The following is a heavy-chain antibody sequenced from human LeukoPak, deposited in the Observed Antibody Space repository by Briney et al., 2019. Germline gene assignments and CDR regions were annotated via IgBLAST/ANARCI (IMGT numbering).Heavy chain of an antibody. V-gene: IGHV4-59*08. CDR2: IYYSGST. CDR1: GGSISSYY. J-gene: IGHJ4*02. Sequence: PSETLSLTCTVSGGSISSYYWSWIRQPPGKGLEWIGFIYYSGSTYYNPSLKSRVTISADTSKNQFSLKLSSVTAADTAVYYCARQSGGVGTKLDYWGQGTLVTVPS. D-gene: IGHD3-16*01. CDR3: ARQSGGVGTKLDY.